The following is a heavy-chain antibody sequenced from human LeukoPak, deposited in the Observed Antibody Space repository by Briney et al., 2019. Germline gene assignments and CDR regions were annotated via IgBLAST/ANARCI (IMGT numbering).Heavy chain of an antibody. CDR3: ARSRITIFGVVMTSYGMDV. J-gene: IGHJ6*02. V-gene: IGHV1-8*01. D-gene: IGHD3-3*01. CDR1: SYSFSNFH. Sequence: ASVKVSCKASSYSFSNFHINWVRQASGQGLEWIGWVGPKTGDRGYAQKFQGRVTIAADESTSIAYMELSSLRSEDTAVYYCARSRITIFGVVMTSYGMDVWGQGTTVTVSS. CDR2: VGPKTGDR.